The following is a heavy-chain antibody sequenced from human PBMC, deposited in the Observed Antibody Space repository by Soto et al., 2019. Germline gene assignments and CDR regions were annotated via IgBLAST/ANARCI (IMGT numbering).Heavy chain of an antibody. CDR3: ARAFYGSGHYFDY. Sequence: QLQLQESGSGLVKPSQTLSLTCAVSGGSISSGGYSWSWIRQPPGKGLEWIGYIYHSGSTYYNPSLKSRVTISVDRSKNQFPLKLSSVTAADTAVYYCARAFYGSGHYFDYWGQGTLVTVSS. CDR1: GGSISSGGYS. J-gene: IGHJ4*02. V-gene: IGHV4-30-2*01. D-gene: IGHD3-10*01. CDR2: IYHSGST.